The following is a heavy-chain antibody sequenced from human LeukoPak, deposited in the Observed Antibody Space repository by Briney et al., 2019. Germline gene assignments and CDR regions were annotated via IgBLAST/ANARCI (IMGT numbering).Heavy chain of an antibody. Sequence: SETLSLTCTVSGGSVSSGSYYWSWIRQPPGKGLEWIGYIYYSGGTNYNPSLKSRVTISVDTSKNQFSLELSSVTAADTAVYYCARDFRAGMDVWGKGTTVTVSS. CDR3: ARDFRAGMDV. CDR1: GGSVSSGSYY. J-gene: IGHJ6*04. V-gene: IGHV4-61*01. CDR2: IYYSGGT.